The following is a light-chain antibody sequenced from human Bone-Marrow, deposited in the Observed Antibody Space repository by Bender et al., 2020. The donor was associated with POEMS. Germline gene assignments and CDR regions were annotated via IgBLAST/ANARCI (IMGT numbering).Light chain of an antibody. CDR2: DVT. J-gene: IGLJ1*01. Sequence: QSALTQPPSASGSPGQSITISCTGTSSDVGGYNYVSWYQQHPGKAPKLLISDVTSRPSGISHRFSGSKSGSTASLTISGLQAEDEADYYCSSHTSATTYVFGTGTKLTVL. CDR3: SSHTSATTYV. CDR1: SSDVGGYNY. V-gene: IGLV2-14*03.